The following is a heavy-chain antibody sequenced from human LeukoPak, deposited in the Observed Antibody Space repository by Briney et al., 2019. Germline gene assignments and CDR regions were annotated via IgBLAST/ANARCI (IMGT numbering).Heavy chain of an antibody. D-gene: IGHD5-12*01. Sequence: GGSLRLSCAVSGVTFSSYWRNWVRQAPGKGLEWVANIKQDGSEKYYVHSVKGRFTTSRDNAKNSLYRQMSSLRAEDTAVYYCGVAMDGWGGGGTLTVSS. CDR1: GVTFSSYW. V-gene: IGHV3-7*05. J-gene: IGHJ6*01. CDR3: GVAMDG. CDR2: IKQDGSEK.